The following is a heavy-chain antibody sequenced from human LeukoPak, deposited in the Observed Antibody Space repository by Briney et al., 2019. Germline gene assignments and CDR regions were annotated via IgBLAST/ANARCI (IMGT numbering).Heavy chain of an antibody. CDR2: MNPNSGNT. CDR1: GYTFTSYD. D-gene: IGHD3-10*01. Sequence: ASVKVSCKASGYTFTSYDINWVRQATGQGLEWMGWMNPNSGNTGYAQKFQGRVTMTRNTSISTAYMELSSLRSEDTAVYYCARTAYGSGSYSTNRNWFDPWGQGTLVTVSS. J-gene: IGHJ5*02. V-gene: IGHV1-8*01. CDR3: ARTAYGSGSYSTNRNWFDP.